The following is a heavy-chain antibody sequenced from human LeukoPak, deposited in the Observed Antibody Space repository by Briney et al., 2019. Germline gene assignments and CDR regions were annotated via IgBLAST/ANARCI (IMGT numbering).Heavy chain of an antibody. J-gene: IGHJ4*02. V-gene: IGHV3-23*01. D-gene: IGHD1-26*01. CDR3: AKGEGGSYYGIFDY. Sequence: GGSLRLSCAASGLTFSSYAMSWVRQAPGKGLEWVSAISGSGGSTYYADSVKGRFTISRDNSKNTLYLQMNSLRAEDTAVYYCAKGEGGSYYGIFDYWGQGTLVTVSS. CDR1: GLTFSSYA. CDR2: ISGSGGST.